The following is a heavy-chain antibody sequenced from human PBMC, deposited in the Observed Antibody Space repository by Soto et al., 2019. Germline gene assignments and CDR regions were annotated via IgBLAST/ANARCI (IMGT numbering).Heavy chain of an antibody. CDR1: GFTFGSSA. V-gene: IGHV1-58*01. CDR3: ARGVPTEYPFDP. J-gene: IGHJ5*02. D-gene: IGHD1-1*01. CDR2: IVLSSGKT. Sequence: RASVKVSCKASGFTFGSSAVQWVRQARGQRLEWIGWIVLSSGKTNYAQKFQERVTITRDKSTSTDYMELSSLTSEDMAVYYCARGVPTEYPFDPWGQGTLVTVSS.